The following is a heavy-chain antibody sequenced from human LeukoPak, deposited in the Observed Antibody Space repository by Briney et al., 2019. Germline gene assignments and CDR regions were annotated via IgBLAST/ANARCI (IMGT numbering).Heavy chain of an antibody. CDR3: ARNAGRRRGYQLQIEDDDWFDP. Sequence: PGGSLRLSCAASGFTFSSYSMNWVRQAPGKGLEWVSSISSSSSYIYYADSAKGRFTISRENAKNTLYLQMKSQRPEDAAGFTCARNAGRRRGYQLQIEDDDWFDPWGQGTLVTVSS. CDR2: ISSSSSYI. D-gene: IGHD2-2*01. CDR1: GFTFSSYS. V-gene: IGHV3-21*04. J-gene: IGHJ5*02.